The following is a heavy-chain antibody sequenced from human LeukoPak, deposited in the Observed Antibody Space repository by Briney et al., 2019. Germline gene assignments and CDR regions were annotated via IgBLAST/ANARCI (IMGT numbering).Heavy chain of an antibody. CDR3: ARGSTARYYYDRSGYYRGAVDH. J-gene: IGHJ4*02. V-gene: IGHV1-18*01. CDR1: GYTFTTYG. Sequence: ASVKVSCKASGYTFTTYGISWVRQAPGQGLEWMGWISGYNGNTNYAQKFQDRVTMTTDTSTTTAYMELRSLRSDDTAVYYCARGSTARYYYDRSGYYRGAVDHWGQGTLVTVSS. D-gene: IGHD3-22*01. CDR2: ISGYNGNT.